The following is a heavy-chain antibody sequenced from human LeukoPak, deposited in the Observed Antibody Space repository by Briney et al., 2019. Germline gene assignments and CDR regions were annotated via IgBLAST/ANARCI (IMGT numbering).Heavy chain of an antibody. D-gene: IGHD4-17*01. CDR1: GGSMSSSSYY. J-gene: IGHJ4*02. Sequence: ASETLSLTCGVSGGSMSSSSYYWGWIRQPPGKGLEWIGSIYYSGSTYYNPSLKSRVTISVDSSKNQCSLKLSSVTAADTAVYYCARHGTVTHRFDYWGQGTLVTASS. V-gene: IGHV4-39*01. CDR3: ARHGTVTHRFDY. CDR2: IYYSGST.